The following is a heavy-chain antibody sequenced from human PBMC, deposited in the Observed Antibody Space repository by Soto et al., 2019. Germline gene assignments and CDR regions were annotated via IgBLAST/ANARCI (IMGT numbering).Heavy chain of an antibody. CDR3: ARAEEYYYDSSGYLFDY. J-gene: IGHJ4*02. Sequence: VASVKVSCKASGYTFTSYYMHWVRQAPGQGLEWMGIINPSGGSTSYAQKFQGRVTMTRDTSTSTVYMELSSLRSEDTAVYYCARAEEYYYDSSGYLFDYWGQGTLVTVSS. V-gene: IGHV1-46*01. CDR2: INPSGGST. CDR1: GYTFTSYY. D-gene: IGHD3-22*01.